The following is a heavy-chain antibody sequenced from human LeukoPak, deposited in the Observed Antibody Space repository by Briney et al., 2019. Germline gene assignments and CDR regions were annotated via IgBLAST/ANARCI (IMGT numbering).Heavy chain of an antibody. Sequence: SETLSLTCTVSGGSISSYYWSRIRQPPGKGLEWIGYIYYSGSTNYNPSLKSRVTISVDTSKNQFSLKLSSVTAADTAVYHCARGRGSSGYYYVVLFDPWGQGTLVTVSS. CDR3: ARGRGSSGYYYVVLFDP. V-gene: IGHV4-59*01. CDR2: IYYSGST. CDR1: GGSISSYY. D-gene: IGHD3-22*01. J-gene: IGHJ5*02.